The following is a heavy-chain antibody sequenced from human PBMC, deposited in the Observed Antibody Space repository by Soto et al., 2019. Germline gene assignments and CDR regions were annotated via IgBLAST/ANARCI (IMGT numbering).Heavy chain of an antibody. J-gene: IGHJ6*02. CDR1: GYNFATHW. D-gene: IGHD5-12*01. CDR3: ATPGGFGMDV. V-gene: IGHV5-51*01. CDR2: IFPGDAET. Sequence: PGESLKISCQGSGYNFATHWIGWVRHKAGKGLEWMGIIFPGDAETRYSPSFQGHITISADKSISTAYLRWSSLKASDTGMYYCATPGGFGMDVGGQGTTVTVSS.